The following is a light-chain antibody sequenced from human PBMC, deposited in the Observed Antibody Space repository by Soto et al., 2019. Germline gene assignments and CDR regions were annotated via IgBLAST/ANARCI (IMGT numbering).Light chain of an antibody. Sequence: DIQMTQSPSSVSASVGDRVAITCRASQGISSWLAWYQQKPGKAPKLLIYKASSLESGVPSRFSGSGSGTEFTLTISSLQPDDFAIYYCQQYNSYSWTFGQGSKVAIK. J-gene: IGKJ1*01. CDR2: KAS. CDR3: QQYNSYSWT. V-gene: IGKV1-5*03. CDR1: QGISSW.